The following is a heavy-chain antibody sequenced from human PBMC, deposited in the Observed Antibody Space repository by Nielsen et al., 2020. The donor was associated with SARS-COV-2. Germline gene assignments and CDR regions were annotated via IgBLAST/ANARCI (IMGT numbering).Heavy chain of an antibody. Sequence: GESLKISCAASGFTFSSYSMNWVRQAPGKGLEWVSSISSSSSYIYYADSVKGRFNISRDNAKNSLYLQMNSLRAEDTAVYYCARDPVVVVAATGLSFDYWGQGTLVTVSS. V-gene: IGHV3-21*01. CDR2: ISSSSSYI. CDR1: GFTFSSYS. CDR3: ARDPVVVVAATGLSFDY. J-gene: IGHJ4*02. D-gene: IGHD2-15*01.